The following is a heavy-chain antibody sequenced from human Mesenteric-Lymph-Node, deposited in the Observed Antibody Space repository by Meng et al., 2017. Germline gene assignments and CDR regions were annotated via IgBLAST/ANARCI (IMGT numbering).Heavy chain of an antibody. Sequence: SETLSLTCTVSGGSISSSSYYWGWIRQPPGKGLEWIGSIYYSGSTYYNPSLKSRLTISIDTSKNQFSLQLTSVTAADTAMYFCATVHYDNRPFDIWGQGTMVTVSS. CDR2: IYYSGST. D-gene: IGHD3-22*01. V-gene: IGHV4-39*07. CDR1: GGSISSSSYY. J-gene: IGHJ3*02. CDR3: ATVHYDNRPFDI.